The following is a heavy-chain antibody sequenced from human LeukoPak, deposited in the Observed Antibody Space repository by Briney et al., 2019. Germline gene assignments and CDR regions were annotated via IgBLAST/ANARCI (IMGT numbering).Heavy chain of an antibody. Sequence: KTGGSLRLSCAASGFSFSDYAMSWIRQAPGKGLECISYRSSSSYTNYADSVKGRFTISRDNAKNSLYLQMNSLRAEDTAVYYCARGGYYSSDYYEVWGQGPRVTVSS. CDR3: ARGGYYSSDYYEV. V-gene: IGHV3-11*05. CDR2: RSSSSYT. J-gene: IGHJ4*02. CDR1: GFSFSDYA. D-gene: IGHD3-22*01.